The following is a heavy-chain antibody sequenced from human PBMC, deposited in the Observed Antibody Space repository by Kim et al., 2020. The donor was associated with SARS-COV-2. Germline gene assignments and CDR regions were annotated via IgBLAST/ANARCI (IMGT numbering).Heavy chain of an antibody. Sequence: SETLSLTCAVYGGSFSGYYWSWIRQPPGKGLEWIGEINHSGSTNYNPSLKSRVTISVDTSKNQFSLKLSSVTAADTAVYYCASVRFYSGYYNYWGQGTLVTVSS. CDR2: INHSGST. CDR3: ASVRFYSGYYNY. V-gene: IGHV4-34*01. J-gene: IGHJ4*02. D-gene: IGHD3-3*01. CDR1: GGSFSGYY.